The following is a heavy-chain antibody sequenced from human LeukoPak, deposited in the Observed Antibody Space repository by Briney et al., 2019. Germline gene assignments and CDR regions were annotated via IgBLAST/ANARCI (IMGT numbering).Heavy chain of an antibody. CDR3: AREGRDGPKDY. CDR2: IYYSGST. Sequence: SETPSLTCTVSGGSISSYYWSWIRQPPGKGLEWIGYIYYSGSTNYNPSLKSRVTISVDTSKNQFSLKLSSVTAADTAVYYCAREGRDGPKDYWGQGTLVTVSS. V-gene: IGHV4-59*01. J-gene: IGHJ4*02. D-gene: IGHD5-24*01. CDR1: GGSISSYY.